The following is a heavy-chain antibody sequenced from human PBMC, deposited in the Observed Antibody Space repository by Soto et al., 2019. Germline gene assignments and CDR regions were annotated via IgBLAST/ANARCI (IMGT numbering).Heavy chain of an antibody. V-gene: IGHV4-59*08. CDR1: GGSITGYS. J-gene: IGHJ6*03. CDR3: AAAGSLYFYYYMDV. CDR2: VYDSGLT. Sequence: QVQLQESGPGLVKPSETLSLTCTVSGGSITGYSWSWIRQPPGKGLEWLGYVYDSGLTNYNPSLKSRVIMALNMSKNPFSLHLSSLTAADTAVYYCAAAGSLYFYYYMDVWGKGTTVTVSS. D-gene: IGHD6-13*01.